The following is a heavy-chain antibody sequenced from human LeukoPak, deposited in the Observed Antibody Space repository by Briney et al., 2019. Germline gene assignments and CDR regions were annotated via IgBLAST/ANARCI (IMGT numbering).Heavy chain of an antibody. CDR1: GFTFSSYA. CDR3: ARGSYYDSSGYPFDY. CDR2: IYSGGST. Sequence: GGSLRLSCAASGFTFSSYAMSWVRQAPGKGLEWVSVIYSGGSTYYADSVKGRFTISRDNSKNTLYLQMNSLRAEDTAVYYCARGSYYDSSGYPFDYWGQGTLVTVSS. D-gene: IGHD3-22*01. J-gene: IGHJ4*02. V-gene: IGHV3-66*01.